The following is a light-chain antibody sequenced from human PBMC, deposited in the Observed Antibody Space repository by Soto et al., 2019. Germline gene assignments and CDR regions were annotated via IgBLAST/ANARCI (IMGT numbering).Light chain of an antibody. CDR2: AAS. V-gene: IGKV1-39*01. CDR1: QSISSY. CDR3: QHYSLYSPWT. Sequence: DIQMTQSPSSLSASVGDRVTITCRASQSISSYLNWYQQEPGKAPKFLIYAASSLQSGVPSRFSGSGSGTEFTLTISSLQPDDSATYYCQHYSLYSPWTFGQGTKVDI. J-gene: IGKJ1*01.